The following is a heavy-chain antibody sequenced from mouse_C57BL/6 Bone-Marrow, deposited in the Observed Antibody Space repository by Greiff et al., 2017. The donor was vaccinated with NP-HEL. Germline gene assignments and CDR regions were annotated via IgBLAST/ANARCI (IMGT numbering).Heavy chain of an antibody. CDR2: IWRGGST. Sequence: VQLQQSGPGLVQPSQSLSITCTVSGFSLTSYGVHWVRQSPGKGLEWLGVIWRGGSTDYNAAFMSRLSITKDNSKSQVFFKMNSLQADDTAIYYCAILLTTVVGEAMDYWGQGTSVTVSS. CDR1: GFSLTSYG. CDR3: AILLTTVVGEAMDY. J-gene: IGHJ4*01. D-gene: IGHD1-1*01. V-gene: IGHV2-5*01.